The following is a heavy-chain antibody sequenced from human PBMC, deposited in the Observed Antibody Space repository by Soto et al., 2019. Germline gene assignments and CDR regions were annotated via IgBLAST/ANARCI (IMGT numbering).Heavy chain of an antibody. CDR2: INAGNGNT. CDR1: GYTFTSYA. Sequence: QVQLVQSGAEVKKPGASVKVSCKASGYTFTSYAMHWVRQAPGQRLEWMGWINAGNGNTKYSQKFQGRVTITRDTSASTAYMELSSLRSEDTAVYYCARDFRRIIAVPGKTPGYWGQGTLVTVSS. J-gene: IGHJ4*02. CDR3: ARDFRRIIAVPGKTPGY. D-gene: IGHD6-19*01. V-gene: IGHV1-3*01.